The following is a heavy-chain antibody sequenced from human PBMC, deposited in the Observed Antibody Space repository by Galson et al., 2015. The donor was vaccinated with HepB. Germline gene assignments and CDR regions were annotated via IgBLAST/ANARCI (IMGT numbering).Heavy chain of an antibody. V-gene: IGHV3-7*03. CDR1: GFTFSNFW. D-gene: IGHD3-10*01. Sequence: SLRLSCAGSGFTFSNFWMSWARQAPGKGLEWVANIKEDGSEKHYVDSVKGRFTISRDNAKNSLYLQMNSLRAEDTALYYCASDGSYGSGYYFDYWGQGTLVTVSS. J-gene: IGHJ4*02. CDR3: ASDGSYGSGYYFDY. CDR2: IKEDGSEK.